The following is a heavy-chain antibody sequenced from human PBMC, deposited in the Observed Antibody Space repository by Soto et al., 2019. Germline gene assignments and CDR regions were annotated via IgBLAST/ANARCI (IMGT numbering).Heavy chain of an antibody. V-gene: IGHV1-3*01. Sequence: QVQLVQSGAEVKKPGASVKVSCKASGYTFTSYAMHWVRQAPGQRLEWMGWINAGNGNTKYSQKFQGRVTITRDTSASTAYMELSSLRSEDTAVYYCARGSLLLGDAFDIWGQGTMVTVSS. J-gene: IGHJ3*02. CDR2: INAGNGNT. CDR3: ARGSLLLGDAFDI. D-gene: IGHD2-15*01. CDR1: GYTFTSYA.